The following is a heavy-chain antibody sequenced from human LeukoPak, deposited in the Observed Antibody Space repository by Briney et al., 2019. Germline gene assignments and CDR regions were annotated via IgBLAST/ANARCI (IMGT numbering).Heavy chain of an antibody. CDR3: ARMWLPQYYFDY. CDR1: GGSISSGGYS. J-gene: IGHJ4*02. V-gene: IGHV4-30-4*07. Sequence: SETLSLTCAVSGGSISSGGYSWSWIRQPPGKGLEWIGYIYYSGSTYYNPSLKSRVTISVDTSKNQFSLKLSSVTAADTAVYYCARMWLPQYYFDYWGQGTLVTVSS. D-gene: IGHD3-22*01. CDR2: IYYSGST.